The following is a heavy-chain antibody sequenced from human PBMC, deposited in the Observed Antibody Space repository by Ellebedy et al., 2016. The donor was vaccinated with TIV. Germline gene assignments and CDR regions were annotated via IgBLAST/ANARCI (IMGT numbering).Heavy chain of an antibody. CDR3: ARGPYLAARPALDV. J-gene: IGHJ6*02. CDR1: GFTFSSYA. V-gene: IGHV3-21*05. D-gene: IGHD6-6*01. CDR2: ISSSSSYI. Sequence: GGSLRLXXAASGFTFSSYAMSWVRQAPGKGLEWVSYISSSSSYIYYADSVKGRFTISRDNAKNSLYLQMNSLRAEDTAVYYCARGPYLAARPALDVWGQGTTVTVSS.